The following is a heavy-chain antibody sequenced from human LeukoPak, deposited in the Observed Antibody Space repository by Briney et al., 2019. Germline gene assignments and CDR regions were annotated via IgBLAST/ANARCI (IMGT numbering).Heavy chain of an antibody. V-gene: IGHV3-7*01. CDR3: AREDRNDGGGFDI. CDR2: IKRDGSEK. J-gene: IGHJ3*02. CDR1: GFTFSSYP. Sequence: GGSLRLSCAASGFTFSSYPMSWVRQAPGTGLEWVANIKRDGSEKYYVDSVKGRFTISRDNAKNSLYLQMNSLRAEDTAVYYCAREDRNDGGGFDIWGQGTMVIVSS. D-gene: IGHD1-1*01.